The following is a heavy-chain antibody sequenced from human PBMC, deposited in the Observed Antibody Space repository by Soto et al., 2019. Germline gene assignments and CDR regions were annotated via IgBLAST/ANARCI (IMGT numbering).Heavy chain of an antibody. CDR3: ARTKCSGGSCYSWSLDY. J-gene: IGHJ4*02. Sequence: SETLSLTCTVSGGSITTGGYYWSWIRQLPGKGLEWIGHRYYSESTYYNPSLKSRVSISLDTSKNQFSLKLSFVTAADTAMYYCARTKCSGGSCYSWSLDYWGQGTRVTV. CDR1: GGSITTGGYY. D-gene: IGHD2-15*01. V-gene: IGHV4-31*03. CDR2: RYYSEST.